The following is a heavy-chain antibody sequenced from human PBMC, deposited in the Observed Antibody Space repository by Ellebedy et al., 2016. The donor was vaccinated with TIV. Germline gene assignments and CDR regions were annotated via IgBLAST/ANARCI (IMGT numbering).Heavy chain of an antibody. CDR1: GFTFSSYA. CDR3: AKGGRGSGARGDYYYGMDV. Sequence: GGSLRLSXAASGFTFSSYAMSWVRQAPGKGLEWVSAISGSGGSTYYADSVKGRFTISRDNSKNTLYLQMNSLRAEDTAVYYCAKGGRGSGARGDYYYGMDVWGQGTTVTVSS. D-gene: IGHD3-10*01. V-gene: IGHV3-23*01. J-gene: IGHJ6*02. CDR2: ISGSGGST.